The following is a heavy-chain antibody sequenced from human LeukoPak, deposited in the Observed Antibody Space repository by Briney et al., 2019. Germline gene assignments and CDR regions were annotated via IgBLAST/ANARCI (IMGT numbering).Heavy chain of an antibody. V-gene: IGHV3-30*02. CDR3: AKDGSERSYYDFWSGYKGYYFDY. CDR2: IRYDGSNK. D-gene: IGHD3-3*01. J-gene: IGHJ4*02. Sequence: PGGSLTLSCAASGFTLSSYGMHWVRQPPGKGLGWVAFIRYDGSNKYYADSEKGLFTISRDNSKNTLYLQMNSLRAEDTAVYYCAKDGSERSYYDFWSGYKGYYFDYWGQGTLVTVPS. CDR1: GFTLSSYG.